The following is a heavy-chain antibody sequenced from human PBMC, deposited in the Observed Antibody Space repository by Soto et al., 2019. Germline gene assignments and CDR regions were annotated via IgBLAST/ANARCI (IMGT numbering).Heavy chain of an antibody. CDR3: VRGSPLDD. V-gene: IGHV4-59*01. Sequence: QVQLQESGPGLVKPSETLSLTCSVSGGSIYSYYCTWIRQAPGKGLEWFGYIYNTDTGSTNYNPSLKRRVTLSRDMSKSQFYLKLTSATAADTAVDYCVRGSPLDDWGKGALVTVSS. CDR1: GGSIYSYY. J-gene: IGHJ4*02. CDR2: IYNTDTGST.